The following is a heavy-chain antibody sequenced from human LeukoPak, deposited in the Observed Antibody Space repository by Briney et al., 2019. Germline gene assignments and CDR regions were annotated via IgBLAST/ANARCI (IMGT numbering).Heavy chain of an antibody. J-gene: IGHJ4*02. Sequence: GRSLRLSSAASGFTFSSYAMHWVRQAPGKGLEWVAVISYDGSNKYYADSVKGRFTISRDNSKNTLYLQMNSLRAEDTAVYYCAREDTAIDYWGQGTLVTVSS. D-gene: IGHD5-18*01. CDR2: ISYDGSNK. CDR1: GFTFSSYA. CDR3: AREDTAIDY. V-gene: IGHV3-30-3*01.